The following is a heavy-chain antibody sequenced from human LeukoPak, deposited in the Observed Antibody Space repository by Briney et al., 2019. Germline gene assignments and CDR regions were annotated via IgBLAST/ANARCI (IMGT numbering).Heavy chain of an antibody. J-gene: IGHJ4*02. D-gene: IGHD1-1*01. Sequence: SETLSLTCTVSGGSISSSSYYWGWIRQPPGKGLEWIGSIYYSGSTYYNPSLKSRVTISVDTSKNQFSLKLSSVTPEDTAVYYCARGRIGTTRYFDYWGQGILVTVSS. V-gene: IGHV4-39*01. CDR3: ARGRIGTTRYFDY. CDR2: IYYSGST. CDR1: GGSISSSSYY.